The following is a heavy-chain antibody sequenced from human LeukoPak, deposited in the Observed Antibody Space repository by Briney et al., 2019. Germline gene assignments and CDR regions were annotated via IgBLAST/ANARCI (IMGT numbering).Heavy chain of an antibody. CDR3: ARSGSYKVPYFDY. J-gene: IGHJ4*02. Sequence: SETLSLTCTVSGGSISSSSYYWGWIRQPPGKGLEWIGSIYYSGSTYYNPSLKSRVTISVDRSKNQFSLKLSSVTAADTAVYYCARSGSYKVPYFDYWGQGTLVTVSS. CDR1: GGSISSSSYY. CDR2: IYYSGST. V-gene: IGHV4-39*01. D-gene: IGHD1-26*01.